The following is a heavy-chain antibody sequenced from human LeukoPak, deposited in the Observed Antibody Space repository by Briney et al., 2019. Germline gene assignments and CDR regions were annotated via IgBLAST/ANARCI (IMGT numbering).Heavy chain of an antibody. CDR2: LFTGSGRT. V-gene: IGHV3-23*01. D-gene: IGHD3-10*01. CDR3: AKECDYSPGHKFDL. J-gene: IGHJ4*02. Sequence: PGGSLRLSCAASGFTFNNYLMSWVRQAPGKGLEWVSVLFTGSGRTLYADSVKGRFTISGDTSRTTLYLQMNGLRAEDTAVYYCAKECDYSPGHKFDLWGQGTLVTVSS. CDR1: GFTFNNYL.